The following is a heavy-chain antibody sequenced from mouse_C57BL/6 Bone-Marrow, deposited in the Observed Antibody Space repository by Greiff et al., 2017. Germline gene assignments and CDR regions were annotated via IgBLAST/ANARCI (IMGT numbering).Heavy chain of an antibody. Sequence: ESGPGLVKPSQSLSLTCSVTGYSITSGYYWNWIRQFPGNKLEWMGYISYDGSNNYNPSLKNRISITRDTSKNQFFLKLNSLTTEDTATYYCASTLYYYGSSDYWGQGTTLTVSS. D-gene: IGHD1-1*01. V-gene: IGHV3-6*01. CDR1: GYSITSGYY. CDR2: ISYDGSN. CDR3: ASTLYYYGSSDY. J-gene: IGHJ2*01.